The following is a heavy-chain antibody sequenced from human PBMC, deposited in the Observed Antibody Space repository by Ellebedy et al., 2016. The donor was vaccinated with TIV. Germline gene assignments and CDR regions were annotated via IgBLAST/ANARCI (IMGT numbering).Heavy chain of an antibody. CDR1: GGSISSYY. Sequence: MPSETLSLTCTVSGGSISSYYWSWIRQPPGKGLEWIGYIYYSGSTNYNPSLKSRVTISVDTSKNQFSLKLSSVTAADTAVYYCAREPRISDYGDYFNWFDPWGQGTLVTVSS. CDR3: AREPRISDYGDYFNWFDP. D-gene: IGHD4-17*01. CDR2: IYYSGST. J-gene: IGHJ5*02. V-gene: IGHV4-59*01.